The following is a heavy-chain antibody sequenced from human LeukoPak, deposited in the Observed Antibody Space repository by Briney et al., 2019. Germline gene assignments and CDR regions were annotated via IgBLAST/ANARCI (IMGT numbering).Heavy chain of an antibody. CDR2: IIPIFGTA. J-gene: IGHJ4*02. Sequence: SVKVSCKASGGTFSSYAISWVRQAPGQGLEWMGGIIPIFGTANYAQKFQGRVTITADESTSTAYMELSSLRSEDTAVYYCASYSYYDYVWGSYRSHFDYWGQGTLVTVSS. V-gene: IGHV1-69*13. CDR1: GGTFSSYA. D-gene: IGHD3-16*02. CDR3: ASYSYYDYVWGSYRSHFDY.